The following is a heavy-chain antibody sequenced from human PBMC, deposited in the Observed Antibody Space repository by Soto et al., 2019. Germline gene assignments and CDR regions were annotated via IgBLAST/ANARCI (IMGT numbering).Heavy chain of an antibody. CDR3: VITNYYYYGMDV. V-gene: IGHV4-39*01. J-gene: IGHJ6*02. CDR2: IYYSGST. Sequence: PSETLSLTCTVSGGSISSSSYYWGWIRQPPGKGLEWIGSIYYSGSTYYNPSLKSRVTISVDTSKNQFSLKLSSVTAADTAVYYCVITNYYYYGMDVWGQGTTVTAP. CDR1: GGSISSSSYY. D-gene: IGHD3-22*01.